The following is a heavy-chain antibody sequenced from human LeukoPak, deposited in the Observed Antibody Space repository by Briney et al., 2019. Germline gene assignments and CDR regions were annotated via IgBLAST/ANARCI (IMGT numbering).Heavy chain of an antibody. D-gene: IGHD6-6*01. V-gene: IGHV1-69*05. CDR1: GGTFSNYA. J-gene: IGHJ6*03. CDR3: ARGVLSSSSSRTLPYYYYYMDV. CDR2: IIPIFGTA. Sequence: ASVKVSCKASGGTFSNYAISWVRQAPGQGLEWMGGIIPIFGTANYAQKFQGRVTITTDESTSTAYMELSSLRSEDTAVYYCARGVLSSSSSRTLPYYYYYMDVWGKGTTVTVSS.